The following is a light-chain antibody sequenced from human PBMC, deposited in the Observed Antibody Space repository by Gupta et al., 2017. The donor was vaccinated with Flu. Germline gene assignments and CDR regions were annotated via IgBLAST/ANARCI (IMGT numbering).Light chain of an antibody. CDR1: QSSLDSCNSENY. J-gene: IGKJ3*01. CDR3: QQDDCLPFA. V-gene: IGKV4-1*01. Sequence: SLRERATINCETSQSSLDSCNSENYLDWYQQKPGQPPKLLIYWVSSRESGVPDRFIGSGSGTDFNLTISSLQAEDVAVYYCQQDDCLPFAFGHGTRVDMK. CDR2: WVS.